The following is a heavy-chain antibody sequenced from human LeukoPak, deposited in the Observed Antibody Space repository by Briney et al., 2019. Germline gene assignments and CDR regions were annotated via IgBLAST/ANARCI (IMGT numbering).Heavy chain of an antibody. CDR3: ARNPNYSGTYYDAFDI. J-gene: IGHJ3*02. Sequence: LSLTCAVYGGSFSDYYWSWIRQPPGKGLEWIGRSRNKPNGYTTEYATSLKGRFTISRDDSGGSMYLQLSSLRTEDTAVYYCARNPNYSGTYYDAFDIWGQGTMVTVSS. V-gene: IGHV3-72*01. D-gene: IGHD1-26*01. CDR2: SRNKPNGYTT. CDR1: GGSFSDYY.